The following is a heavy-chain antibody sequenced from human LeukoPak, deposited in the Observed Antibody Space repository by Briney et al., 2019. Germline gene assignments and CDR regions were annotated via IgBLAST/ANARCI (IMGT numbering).Heavy chain of an antibody. V-gene: IGHV1-18*01. CDR2: ISAYNGNT. D-gene: IGHD1-1*01. Sequence: ASVEVSCKASGYTFTSCGISWVRQAPGQGVEWMGWISAYNGNTNYAQKLQGRVTMTTDTSTSTAYMELRSLRSDDTAVYYCARFVQDWFDPWGQGTLVTVSS. J-gene: IGHJ5*02. CDR3: ARFVQDWFDP. CDR1: GYTFTSCG.